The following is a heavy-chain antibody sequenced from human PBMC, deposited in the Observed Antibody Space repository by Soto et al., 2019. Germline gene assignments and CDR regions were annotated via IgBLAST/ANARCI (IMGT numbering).Heavy chain of an antibody. D-gene: IGHD3-10*01. V-gene: IGHV3-23*01. CDR3: ARLYGSGENWFDP. Sequence: GSLRLSCAASGFTVSSYAMSWVRQAPGKGLEWVSAISGSGGSTYYADSVKGRFTISRDNSKNTLYLQMNSLRAEDTAVYYCARLYGSGENWFDPWGQGTLVTVSS. CDR2: ISGSGGST. J-gene: IGHJ5*02. CDR1: GFTVSSYA.